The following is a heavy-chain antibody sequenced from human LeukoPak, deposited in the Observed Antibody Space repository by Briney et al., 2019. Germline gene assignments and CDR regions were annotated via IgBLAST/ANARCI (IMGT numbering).Heavy chain of an antibody. D-gene: IGHD2-15*01. CDR3: ARHMGGGWYDY. Sequence: GESLKISCKASGYTFTSYWIGWLRQMPGKGLEWMGIIYPGDSDTRYSPSFQGQVTMSADKSISTAYLQWSSLKASDTAIYYCARHMGGGWYDYWGRGTLVTVSS. CDR1: GYTFTSYW. J-gene: IGHJ4*02. V-gene: IGHV5-51*01. CDR2: IYPGDSDT.